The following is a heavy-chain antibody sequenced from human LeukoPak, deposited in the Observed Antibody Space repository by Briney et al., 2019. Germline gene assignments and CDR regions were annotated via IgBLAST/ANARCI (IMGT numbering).Heavy chain of an antibody. V-gene: IGHV4-59*08. J-gene: IGHJ4*02. CDR1: GGSISSYY. CDR2: IYYSGST. Sequence: SETLSLTCTVSGGSISSYYWSWIRQPPGKGLEWIGYIYYSGSTNYNPSLKSRVTISVDTSKNQFSLKLSSVTAADTAVYYCARHRANSNFDYWDQGTLVTVSS. CDR3: ARHRANSNFDY. D-gene: IGHD1-1*01.